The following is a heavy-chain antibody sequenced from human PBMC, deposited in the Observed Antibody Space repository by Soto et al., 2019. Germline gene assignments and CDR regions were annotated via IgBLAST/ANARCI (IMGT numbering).Heavy chain of an antibody. V-gene: IGHV1-69*01. CDR3: ARNGHYDSVWETYRQEGFNI. D-gene: IGHD3-16*02. CDR1: GGTFSSDA. CDR2: IIPMLETA. J-gene: IGHJ3*02. Sequence: QVHLVQSGSEVKKPGSSVKVSCKASGGTFSSDAISWVRQAPGQGLEWMGGIIPMLETANYAQNFQGRLTITADDSTSTGYMELSSLRSDDTAVYYCARNGHYDSVWETYRQEGFNIWGQGTLVTVS.